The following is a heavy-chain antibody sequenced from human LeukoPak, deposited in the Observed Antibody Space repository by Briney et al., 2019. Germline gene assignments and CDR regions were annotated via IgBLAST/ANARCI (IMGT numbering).Heavy chain of an antibody. CDR1: GFTFSSYE. CDR2: ISSSGSTI. Sequence: PGGSLRLSCAASGFTFSSYEMNWVRQAPGKGLEWVSYISSSGSTIYYADSVKGRFTISRDNAKNSLYLQMNSLRAEDTAVYYCARGYCSSTTCSVDYWGQGTLVTVSS. CDR3: ARGYCSSTTCSVDY. D-gene: IGHD2-2*01. V-gene: IGHV3-48*03. J-gene: IGHJ4*02.